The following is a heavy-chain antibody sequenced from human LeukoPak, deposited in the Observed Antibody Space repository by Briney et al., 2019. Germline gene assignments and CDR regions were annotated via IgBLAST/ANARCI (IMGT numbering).Heavy chain of an antibody. CDR2: ISWNSGSI. Sequence: GGSLRLSCAASGFTFDDYAMHWVRQAPGKGLEWVSGISWNSGSIGYADSVKGRFTIFRDNAKNSLYLQMNSLRAEDMALYYCAKDILDGDYANDAFDIWGQGTMVTVSS. CDR1: GFTFDDYA. V-gene: IGHV3-9*03. J-gene: IGHJ3*02. D-gene: IGHD4-17*01. CDR3: AKDILDGDYANDAFDI.